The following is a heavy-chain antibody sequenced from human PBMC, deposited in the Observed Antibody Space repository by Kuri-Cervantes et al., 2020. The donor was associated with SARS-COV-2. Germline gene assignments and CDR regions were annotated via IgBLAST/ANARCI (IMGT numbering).Heavy chain of an antibody. CDR1: GFTFDDYA. CDR2: ISGAGGST. V-gene: IGHV3-43*02. J-gene: IGHJ6*03. CDR3: AKSVYYYYYMDV. Sequence: GGSRRLSCAASGFTFDDYAMHWVRQAPGKGLEWVSLISGAGGSTYSSDSVKGRFTISRDNSKNSLYLQMNSLRTEDTALYYCAKSVYYYYYMDVWGKGTTVTVSS.